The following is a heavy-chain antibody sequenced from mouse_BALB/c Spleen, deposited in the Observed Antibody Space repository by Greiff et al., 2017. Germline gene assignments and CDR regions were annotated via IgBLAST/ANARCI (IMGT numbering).Heavy chain of an antibody. V-gene: IGHV14-4*02. Sequence: EVQVVESGAELVRSGASVKLSCTASGFNIKDYYMHWVKQRPEQGLEWIGWIDPENGDTEYAPKFQGKATMTADTSSNTAYLQLSSLTSEDTAVYYCNTSYYGNYEDYWGQGTTLTVSS. CDR1: GFNIKDYY. D-gene: IGHD2-10*01. J-gene: IGHJ2*01. CDR3: NTSYYGNYEDY. CDR2: IDPENGDT.